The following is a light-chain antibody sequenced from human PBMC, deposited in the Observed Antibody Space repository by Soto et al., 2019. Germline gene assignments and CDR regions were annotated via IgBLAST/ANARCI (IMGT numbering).Light chain of an antibody. CDR2: EVS. J-gene: IGLJ1*01. V-gene: IGLV2-8*01. CDR1: SSDVGGYNY. CDR3: SSYAGSNNFGV. Sequence: QSALTQPPSASGYPGQSVTISCTGTSSDVGGYNYDSWYQQHPGKAPKLMIYEVSKRPSGVPDRFSGSKSGNTASLTVSGLQAEDEADYYCSSYAGSNNFGVFGTGTKVTVL.